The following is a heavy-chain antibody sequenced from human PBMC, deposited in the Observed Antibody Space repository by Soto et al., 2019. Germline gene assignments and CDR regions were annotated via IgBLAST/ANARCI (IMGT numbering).Heavy chain of an antibody. CDR1: GGTFSSYA. V-gene: IGHV1-69*13. J-gene: IGHJ4*02. CDR2: IIPIFGTA. Sequence: GASVKVSCKASGGTFSSYAISWVRQAPGQGLEWMGGIIPIFGTANYAQKFQGRVTITADESTSTAYMELSSLRSEDTAVYYCERDAGNWTYGYYFDYWGQGTLVTVSS. CDR3: ERDAGNWTYGYYFDY. D-gene: IGHD1-7*01.